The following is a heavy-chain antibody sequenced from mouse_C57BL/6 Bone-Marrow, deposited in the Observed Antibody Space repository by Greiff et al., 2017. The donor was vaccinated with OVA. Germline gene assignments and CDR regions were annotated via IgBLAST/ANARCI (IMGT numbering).Heavy chain of an antibody. CDR1: GYTFTSYW. V-gene: IGHV1-50*01. CDR3: ASAVFAY. CDR2: IDPSDSYT. Sequence: VQLQQSGAELVKPGASVKLSCKASGYTFTSYWMQWVKQRPGQGLEWIGEIDPSDSYTNYNQKFKGKATLTVDTSSSTAYMQLSSLTSEDSAVYDCASAVFAYWGQGTLVTVSA. J-gene: IGHJ3*01.